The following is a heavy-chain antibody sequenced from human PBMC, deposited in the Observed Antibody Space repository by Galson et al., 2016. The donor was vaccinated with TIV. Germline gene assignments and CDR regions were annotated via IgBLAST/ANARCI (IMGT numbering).Heavy chain of an antibody. CDR2: ISHDGNNK. V-gene: IGHV3-30-3*01. D-gene: IGHD1-1*01. CDR3: TRDGRGNWKYVDYFDY. CDR1: GFTFDSYP. J-gene: IGHJ4*02. Sequence: SLRLSCAASGFTFDSYPFHWVRQTPGKGLEWVAIISHDGNNKDFADSVQGRVTISRDSSKSTVFLQMNSLRLEDPAVYYCTRDGRGNWKYVDYFDYWVQGTLVTVSS.